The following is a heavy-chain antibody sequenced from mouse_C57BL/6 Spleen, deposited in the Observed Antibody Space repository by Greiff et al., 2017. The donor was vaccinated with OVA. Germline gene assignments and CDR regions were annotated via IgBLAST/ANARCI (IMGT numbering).Heavy chain of an antibody. V-gene: IGHV1-69*01. J-gene: IGHJ2*01. CDR3: ARSQLTGVYFDY. Sequence: QVQLKQPGAELVMPGASVKLSCKASGYTFTSYWMHWVKQRPGQGLEWIGEIDPSDSYTNYNQKFKGKSTLTVDKSSSTAYMQLSSLTSEDSAVYYCARSQLTGVYFDYWGQGTTLTVSS. D-gene: IGHD4-1*01. CDR2: IDPSDSYT. CDR1: GYTFTSYW.